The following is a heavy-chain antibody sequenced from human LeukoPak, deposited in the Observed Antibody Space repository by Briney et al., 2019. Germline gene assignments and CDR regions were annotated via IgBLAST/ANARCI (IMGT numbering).Heavy chain of an antibody. CDR3: AKSSSGSYYKLIDY. CDR2: ISGSGGST. Sequence: GGSLRLSCAASGFTFSSYAMSWVRQAPGKGLEWVSAISGSGGSTYYADSVKGRFTISRDNSKNTLYLQMNSLRAEDTAVYYCAKSSSGSYYKLIDYWGQGTLVTVSS. J-gene: IGHJ4*02. D-gene: IGHD3-10*01. V-gene: IGHV3-23*01. CDR1: GFTFSSYA.